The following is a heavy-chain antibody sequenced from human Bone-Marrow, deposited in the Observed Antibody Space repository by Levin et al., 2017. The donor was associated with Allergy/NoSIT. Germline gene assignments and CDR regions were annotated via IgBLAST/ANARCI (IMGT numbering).Heavy chain of an antibody. CDR3: ARVAHYGDYLGQIDY. V-gene: IGHV3-74*01. J-gene: IGHJ4*02. CDR2: INSDGSST. Sequence: SCATSGFIFSSSWMHWVRQAPGKGLVWVSRINSDGSSTLYADSVKGRFTISRDNAKNTLYLQMNSLKAEDTAVYYCARVAHYGDYLGQIDYWGQGTLVTVSS. CDR1: GFIFSSSW. D-gene: IGHD4-17*01.